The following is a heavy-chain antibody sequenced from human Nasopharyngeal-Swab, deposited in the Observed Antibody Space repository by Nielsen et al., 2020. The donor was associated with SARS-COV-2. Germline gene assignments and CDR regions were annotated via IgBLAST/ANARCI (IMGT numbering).Heavy chain of an antibody. CDR2: INTNTGNP. CDR3: ARDSSKILWTNSFRPAYYMDV. CDR1: GYTFTSYA. D-gene: IGHD2-21*01. J-gene: IGHJ6*03. V-gene: IGHV7-4-1*02. Sequence: ASVKVSCKASGYTFTSYAMNWVRQAPGQGLEWMGWINTNTGNPTYAQGFTGRFVFSLDTSVSTAYLQISSLKAEDTAVYYCARDSSKILWTNSFRPAYYMDVWGKGTTVTASS.